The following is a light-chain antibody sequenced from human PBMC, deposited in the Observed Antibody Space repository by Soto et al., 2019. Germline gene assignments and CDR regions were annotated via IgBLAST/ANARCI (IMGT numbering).Light chain of an antibody. CDR1: HSVSSNY. J-gene: IGKJ5*01. V-gene: IGKV3-11*01. CDR3: QQRSNWPSIT. Sequence: EVVLTHSPGTLSLSPGERATLSCRASHSVSSNYLVWYQQRPGQAPRLLIYGTSNRATGIPARFSGSGSGTDFTLTISSLEPEDFAVYYCQQRSNWPSITFGQGTRLEIK. CDR2: GTS.